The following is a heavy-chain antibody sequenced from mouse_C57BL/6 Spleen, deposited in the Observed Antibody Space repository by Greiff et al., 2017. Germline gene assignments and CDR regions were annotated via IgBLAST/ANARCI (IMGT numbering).Heavy chain of an antibody. V-gene: IGHV10-3*01. Sequence: EVQLVESGGGLVKPKGSLKLSCAASGFTFNTYAMHWVRQAPGKGLEWVARLRSKSSNYATYYADSVKDRFTNARDDSKSMLYLQMNNLKTEDTAMYYCVREGEDYGFAYWGQGTLVTVSA. CDR3: VREGEDYGFAY. J-gene: IGHJ3*01. CDR2: LRSKSSNYAT. CDR1: GFTFNTYA. D-gene: IGHD2-4*01.